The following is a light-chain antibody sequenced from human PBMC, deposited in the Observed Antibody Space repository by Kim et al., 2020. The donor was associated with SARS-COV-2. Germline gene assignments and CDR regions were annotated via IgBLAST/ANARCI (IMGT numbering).Light chain of an antibody. V-gene: IGKV3-15*01. Sequence: EIVMTQSPATLSGSPGERATLSCRASQSVSDSLAWYRQKPGQAPRLLIYGASTRATGIPARFSGSGSGTEFTLTINSLQSEDFAVYYCLQYNSWHPFTFGGGTKVDIK. CDR3: LQYNSWHPFT. J-gene: IGKJ4*01. CDR1: QSVSDS. CDR2: GAS.